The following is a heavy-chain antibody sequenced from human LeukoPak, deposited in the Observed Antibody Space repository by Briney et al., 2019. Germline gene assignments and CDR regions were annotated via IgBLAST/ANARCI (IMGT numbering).Heavy chain of an antibody. Sequence: GESLKISCKGSGYSFTSYRIGWVRQMPGKGLEWMGIIYPGDSDTRYSPSFQGQVTISADKSISTAYLQWSSLKASDTAMYYCARHSNYYDSSGHKYYFDYWGQGTLVTVSS. V-gene: IGHV5-51*01. CDR1: GYSFTSYR. CDR3: ARHSNYYDSSGHKYYFDY. J-gene: IGHJ4*02. CDR2: IYPGDSDT. D-gene: IGHD3-22*01.